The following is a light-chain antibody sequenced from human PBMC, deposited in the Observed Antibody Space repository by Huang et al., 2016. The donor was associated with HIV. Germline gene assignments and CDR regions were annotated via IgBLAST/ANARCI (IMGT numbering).Light chain of an antibody. CDR1: QRISSY. V-gene: IGKV1-39*01. CDR3: QQSYSIPVT. CDR2: ATS. Sequence: DIQMTQSPSSLSASVGDRVTITCRASQRISSYVNWYQQKPGKAPKFLIHATSSLQSGVPSRLSGSGSGTDCTLTIASLQAEDFATYYCQQSYSIPVTFGGGTKVGI. J-gene: IGKJ4*01.